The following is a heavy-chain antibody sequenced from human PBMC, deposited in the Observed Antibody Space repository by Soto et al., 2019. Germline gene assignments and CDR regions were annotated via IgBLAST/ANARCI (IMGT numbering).Heavy chain of an antibody. V-gene: IGHV3-7*01. CDR2: IKQDGSEK. CDR1: GFTFSSYW. J-gene: IGHJ6*04. Sequence: GGSLRLSCAASGFTFSSYWMSWVRQAPGKGLEWVANIKQDGSEKYYVDSVKGRFTISRDNAKNSLYLQMNSLRAEDAAVYYCARAQITMVRGVMVAFDIWGKGTTVTVSS. CDR3: ARAQITMVRGVMVAFDI. D-gene: IGHD3-10*01.